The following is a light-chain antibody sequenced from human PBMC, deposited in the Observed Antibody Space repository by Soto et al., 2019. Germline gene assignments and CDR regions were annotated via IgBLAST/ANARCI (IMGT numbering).Light chain of an antibody. CDR3: QQRSNWPRT. CDR1: QSVSSN. Sequence: EIVLTQSPGTLSLSPGERATLSCRASQSVSSNLAWYHQKPGQAPRLIIYDVSNRAAGIPARFSGSGSGTDFTLTISSLEPEDFAVYYCQQRSNWPRTFGQGTKVDIK. V-gene: IGKV3-11*01. CDR2: DVS. J-gene: IGKJ1*01.